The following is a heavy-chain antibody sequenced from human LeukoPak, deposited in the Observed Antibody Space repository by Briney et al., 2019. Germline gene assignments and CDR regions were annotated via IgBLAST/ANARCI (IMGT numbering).Heavy chain of an antibody. Sequence: PSETLSLTCAVYGGSFSGYYWSWIRQPPGKGLEWIGSIYHSGSTYYNPSLKSRVTISVDTSKNQFSLKLSSVTAADTAVYYCARVIVGANNFDYWGQGTLVTVSS. J-gene: IGHJ4*02. D-gene: IGHD1-26*01. CDR2: IYHSGST. CDR3: ARVIVGANNFDY. V-gene: IGHV4-34*01. CDR1: GGSFSGYY.